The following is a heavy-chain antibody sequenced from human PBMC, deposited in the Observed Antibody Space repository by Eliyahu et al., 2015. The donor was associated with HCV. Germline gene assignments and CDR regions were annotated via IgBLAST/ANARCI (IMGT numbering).Heavy chain of an antibody. CDR2: ISGSSSTR. CDR3: ARDRPLWFGVGGAFDI. Sequence: EVQLVESGGGLVQPGGSLRLSCAASGFTFSSYSMNWVRQAPGKGLEWVSHISGSSSTRYYADSVKGRFTISRDNAKNSLYLQMNSLRVEDTAVYYCARDRPLWFGVGGAFDIWGQGTMVTVSS. J-gene: IGHJ3*02. CDR1: GFTFSSYS. D-gene: IGHD3-10*01. V-gene: IGHV3-48*01.